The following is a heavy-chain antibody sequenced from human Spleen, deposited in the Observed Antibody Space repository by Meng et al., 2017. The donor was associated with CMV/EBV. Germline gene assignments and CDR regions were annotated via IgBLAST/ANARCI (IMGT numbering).Heavy chain of an antibody. V-gene: IGHV4-34*01. J-gene: IGHJ4*02. CDR2: INQSGST. Sequence: RSFSGYYWSWTRQPPGKGLEWIGEINQSGSTNYNASLKSRVTSSVDTSKNQFSLKLSSVTAADTAVYYCARGFQRWAHISYSPFDYWGQGTLVTVSS. CDR1: RSFSGYY. D-gene: IGHD5-24*01. CDR3: ARGFQRWAHISYSPFDY.